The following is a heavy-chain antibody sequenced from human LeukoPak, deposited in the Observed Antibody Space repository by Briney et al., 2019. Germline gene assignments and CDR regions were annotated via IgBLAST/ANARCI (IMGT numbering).Heavy chain of an antibody. CDR3: VRDPSYGSSWYYYLDV. CDR1: EFTFVRYA. D-gene: IGHD6-13*01. V-gene: IGHV3-48*04. Sequence: GGSLRLSCAASEFTFVRYAMNWVRQAPGKGLEWVSYISSSSFKIGYADSVKGRFTISRDNSKNSLYLQMDSLRVEDTAVYYCVRDPSYGSSWYYYLDVWGKGTTVTVSS. CDR2: ISSSSFKI. J-gene: IGHJ6*03.